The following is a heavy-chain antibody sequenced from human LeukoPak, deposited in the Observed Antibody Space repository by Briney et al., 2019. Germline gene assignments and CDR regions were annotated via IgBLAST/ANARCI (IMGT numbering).Heavy chain of an antibody. CDR3: ARGSGIITGIDE. CDR1: GFTFSSHW. D-gene: IGHD6-25*01. CDR2: IKDDGSHT. J-gene: IGHJ4*02. Sequence: QPGGSLRLSCAASGFTFSSHWMHWVRQAPGKGLVWVSRIKDDGSHTNYADSVEGRFTISRDNAKNTLSLQMNSLRAEDTAVYYCARGSGIITGIDEWGQGTLVTVSS. V-gene: IGHV3-74*01.